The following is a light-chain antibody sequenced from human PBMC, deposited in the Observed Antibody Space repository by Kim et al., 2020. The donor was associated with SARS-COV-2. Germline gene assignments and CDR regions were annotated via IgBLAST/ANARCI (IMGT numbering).Light chain of an antibody. CDR2: GAS. CDR3: QQYNNWPYT. Sequence: VSPGGRATLSCRASQSISSNLAWYQHKPGQGPSLLIYGASTRAAGIPARFSGSGSGTEFTLTISSLQSEDFVLYFCQQYNNWPYTFGQGTKLEI. V-gene: IGKV3-15*01. CDR1: QSISSN. J-gene: IGKJ2*01.